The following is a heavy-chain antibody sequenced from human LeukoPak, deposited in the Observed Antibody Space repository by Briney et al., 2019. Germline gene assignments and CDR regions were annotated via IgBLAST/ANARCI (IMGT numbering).Heavy chain of an antibody. CDR3: ARDLRSYGLDY. D-gene: IGHD5-18*01. CDR2: ISSSGSTI. Sequence: PGGSLRLSCAASGFTFSSYEMNWVRQAPEKGLEWVSYISSSGSTIYYADSVKGRFTISRDNAKNSLYLQMNSLRAEDTAVYYCARDLRSYGLDYWGQGTLVTVSS. V-gene: IGHV3-48*03. CDR1: GFTFSSYE. J-gene: IGHJ4*02.